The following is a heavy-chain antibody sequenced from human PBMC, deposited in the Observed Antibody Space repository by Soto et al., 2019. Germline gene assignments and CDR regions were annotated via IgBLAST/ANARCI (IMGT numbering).Heavy chain of an antibody. J-gene: IGHJ4*02. CDR3: ARGLYSGLHSFDY. Sequence: EVQLVESGGGLVQPGGSLRLSCAASGFTVSSNYMSWVRQAPGKGLEWVSVIYSGGSTYYADSVKGRFTISRDNSKNTLYLQMNSLRAEDTAVYSCARGLYSGLHSFDYWGQGTLVTVSS. CDR1: GFTVSSNY. V-gene: IGHV3-66*01. CDR2: IYSGGST. D-gene: IGHD5-12*01.